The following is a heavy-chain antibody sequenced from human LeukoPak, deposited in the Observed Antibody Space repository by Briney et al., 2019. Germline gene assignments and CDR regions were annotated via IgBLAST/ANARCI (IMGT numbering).Heavy chain of an antibody. V-gene: IGHV3-23*01. J-gene: IGHJ4*02. CDR2: ISGDGRST. D-gene: IGHD3-10*01. CDR3: AKEGGGITMVRGPYYFDY. CDR1: GFTFGSYA. Sequence: GGSLRLSCAASGFTFGSYAMSWVRQAPGKGLEWVSAISGDGRSTYCADSVKGRFTISRDNSKNTLYLQMNSLRAEDTAVYYCAKEGGGITMVRGPYYFDYWGQGTLVTVSS.